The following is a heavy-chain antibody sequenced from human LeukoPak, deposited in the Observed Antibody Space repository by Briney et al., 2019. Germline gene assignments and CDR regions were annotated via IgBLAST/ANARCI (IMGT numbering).Heavy chain of an antibody. Sequence: GGSLRLSCAASGFTVSSNYMSWVRQAPGKGLEWVAVVSYDGNNKYYADSVKGRFTASRDNSKNTLYLQMNSLRPEDTAVYYCAKESGNGYDYVIGYFDYWGQGTLVTVSS. V-gene: IGHV3-30*18. J-gene: IGHJ4*02. CDR3: AKESGNGYDYVIGYFDY. CDR2: VSYDGNNK. CDR1: GFTVSSNY. D-gene: IGHD5-12*01.